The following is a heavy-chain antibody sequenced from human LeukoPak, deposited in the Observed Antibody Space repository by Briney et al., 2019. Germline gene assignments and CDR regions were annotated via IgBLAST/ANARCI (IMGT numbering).Heavy chain of an antibody. V-gene: IGHV4-39*01. Sequence: PSETLSLTCTVSGVSISSYYWGWIRQPPGKGLEWIGSIYYSGSTYYNPSLKSRVTISVDTSKIQFSLKLSSVTAADTAVYYCALYYYDSSGYFPLDYWGQGTLVTVSS. D-gene: IGHD3-22*01. CDR1: GVSISSYY. CDR2: IYYSGST. J-gene: IGHJ4*02. CDR3: ALYYYDSSGYFPLDY.